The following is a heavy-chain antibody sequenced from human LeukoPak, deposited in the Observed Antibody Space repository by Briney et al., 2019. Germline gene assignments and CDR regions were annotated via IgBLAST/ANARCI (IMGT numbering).Heavy chain of an antibody. CDR3: AKRIRYFDWLPYGDAFDI. Sequence: GGSLRLSCAASGFTFSSYWMHWVRQAPGKGLVWVSRINSDGSSTSYADSVKGRFTISRDNAKNTLYLQMNSLRAEDTAVYHSAKRIRYFDWLPYGDAFDIWGQGTMVTVSS. J-gene: IGHJ3*02. V-gene: IGHV3-74*01. CDR1: GFTFSSYW. CDR2: INSDGSST. D-gene: IGHD3-9*01.